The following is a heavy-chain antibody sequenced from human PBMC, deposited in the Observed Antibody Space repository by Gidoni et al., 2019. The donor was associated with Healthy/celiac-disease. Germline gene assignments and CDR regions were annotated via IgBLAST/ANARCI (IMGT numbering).Heavy chain of an antibody. CDR1: GFTFSSYG. V-gene: IGHV3-30*18. Sequence: QVQLVESGGGVVQPGRSLRLSCASSGFTFSSYGMHWVRQAPGKGLEWVAVISYDGSNKYYADSVKGRFTISRDNSKNTLYLQMNSLRAEDTAVYYCAKDTNSGYELGFDYWGQGTLVTVSS. CDR3: AKDTNSGYELGFDY. CDR2: ISYDGSNK. J-gene: IGHJ4*02. D-gene: IGHD5-12*01.